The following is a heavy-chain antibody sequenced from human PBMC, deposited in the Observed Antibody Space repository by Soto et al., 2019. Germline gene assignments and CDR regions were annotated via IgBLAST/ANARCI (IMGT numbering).Heavy chain of an antibody. J-gene: IGHJ4*02. CDR2: ISSSSSRI. CDR3: PRDLVSSNWPYYFDY. CDR1: GFTFSTYS. V-gene: IGHV3-48*02. D-gene: IGHD6-13*01. Sequence: EVQLVESGGGLVQPGGSLRLSCAASGFTFSTYSMNWVRQAPGKGLEWVSYISSSSSRIYYADSVKGRFTISRDNAKNSLYLQMNSLRDEDTAVYYCPRDLVSSNWPYYFDYWGQGTLVTVSS.